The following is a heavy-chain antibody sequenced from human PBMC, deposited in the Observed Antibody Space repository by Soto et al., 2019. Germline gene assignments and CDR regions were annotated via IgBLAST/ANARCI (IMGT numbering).Heavy chain of an antibody. D-gene: IGHD4-17*01. V-gene: IGHV5-10-1*01. J-gene: IGHJ4*02. CDR1: GNSFTSYW. CDR3: ARLKYGDYEIRLYYFDY. CDR2: IDPSDSYT. Sequence: PGESLKISCKGSGNSFTSYWIGWVRQMPGKGLEWMGRIDPSDSYTNYSPSFQGHVTISADKSISTAYLQWSSLKASDTAMYYCARLKYGDYEIRLYYFDYWGQGTLVTVSS.